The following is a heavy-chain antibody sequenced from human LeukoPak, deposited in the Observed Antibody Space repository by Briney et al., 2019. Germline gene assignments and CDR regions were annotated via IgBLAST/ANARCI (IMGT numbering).Heavy chain of an antibody. CDR3: ARTEKAVTGTLDY. J-gene: IGHJ4*02. CDR1: GDSISNYY. Sequence: PSETLSLTCTVSGDSISNYYWSWIRRSPGKELEWIGYMYNWGSTIYNPSLKSRVTISTDTSKNQFSLRLTSVTAADTAIYYCARTEKAVTGTLDYWGQGTLITVSS. V-gene: IGHV4-59*01. CDR2: MYNWGST. D-gene: IGHD6-19*01.